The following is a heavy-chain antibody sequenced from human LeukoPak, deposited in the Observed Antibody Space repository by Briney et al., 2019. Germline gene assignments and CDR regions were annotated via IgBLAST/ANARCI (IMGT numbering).Heavy chain of an antibody. CDR1: GGSFRGYY. Sequence: SETLSLTCAVYGGSFRGYYWNWIRQPPGKGLEWIGEINHSGSTNYNPSLKSRVTISVDTSKNQFSLKLSSVTAADTAVFYCARGKPEMVRGVITNFYYYYMDVWGKGTTVTVSS. D-gene: IGHD3-10*01. CDR3: ARGKPEMVRGVITNFYYYYMDV. CDR2: INHSGST. J-gene: IGHJ6*03. V-gene: IGHV4-34*01.